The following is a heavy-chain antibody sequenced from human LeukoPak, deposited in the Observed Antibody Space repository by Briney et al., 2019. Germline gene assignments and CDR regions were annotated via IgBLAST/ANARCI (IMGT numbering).Heavy chain of an antibody. CDR1: GFTFSSYA. CDR3: AKVALRYSLSAYFDY. J-gene: IGHJ4*02. V-gene: IGHV3-23*01. Sequence: GGSLRLSCAASGFTFSSYAISWVRQAPGKGLEWVSAISGSGGSTYYADSVKGRFTISRDNSKNTLYLQMNSLRAEDTAVYYCAKVALRYSLSAYFDYWGQGNLVTVSS. CDR2: ISGSGGST. D-gene: IGHD4-17*01.